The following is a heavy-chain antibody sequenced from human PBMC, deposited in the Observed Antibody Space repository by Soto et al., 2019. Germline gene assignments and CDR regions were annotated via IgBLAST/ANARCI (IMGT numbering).Heavy chain of an antibody. CDR1: GFTFDDYG. D-gene: IGHD4-4*01. J-gene: IGHJ4*02. CDR2: ISYDGSNE. Sequence: PGGSLRLSCAASGFTFDDYGMSWVRQAPGKGLEWVAIISYDGSNEYYADSVKGRFTISRDNSKNTLYLQVDSLRAEDTAIYYCAKDSSRGDSRGSNFFDYWGLGTLVTVSS. V-gene: IGHV3-30*18. CDR3: AKDSSRGDSRGSNFFDY.